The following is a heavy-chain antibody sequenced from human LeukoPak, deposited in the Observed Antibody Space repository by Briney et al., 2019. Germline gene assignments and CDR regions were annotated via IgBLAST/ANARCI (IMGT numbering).Heavy chain of an antibody. CDR1: GFTFSSYA. V-gene: IGHV3-23*01. CDR2: ISGSGGST. Sequence: GGSLRLSCAASGFTFSSYAMSWVRQAPGKGLEWVSAISGSGGSTYYADSVKGRFTISRDNSKNTLYLQMNSLRAEDTVVYYCAKLLIANTAMVLANWGQGTLVTVSS. J-gene: IGHJ4*02. D-gene: IGHD5-18*01. CDR3: AKLLIANTAMVLAN.